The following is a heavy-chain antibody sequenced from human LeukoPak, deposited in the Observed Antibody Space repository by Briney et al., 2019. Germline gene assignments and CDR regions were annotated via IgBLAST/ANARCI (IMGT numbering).Heavy chain of an antibody. Sequence: ASVKVSCKASGYTFTSYGISWVRQVPGQGLEWMGWISAYNGNTNYAQKLQGRVTMTTDTSTSTAYMELRSLRSDDTAVYYCAREAYDSSGYYSGNWFDPWGQGTLVNVSS. V-gene: IGHV1-18*01. CDR3: AREAYDSSGYYSGNWFDP. J-gene: IGHJ5*02. CDR2: ISAYNGNT. CDR1: GYTFTSYG. D-gene: IGHD3-22*01.